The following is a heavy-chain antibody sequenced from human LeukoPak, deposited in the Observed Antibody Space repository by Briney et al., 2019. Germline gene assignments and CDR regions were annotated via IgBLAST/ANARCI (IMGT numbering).Heavy chain of an antibody. D-gene: IGHD6-19*01. CDR2: MYPGDSDT. V-gene: IGHV5-51*01. CDR1: GYSSTNEL. CDR3: ARRESSGSIDY. J-gene: IGHJ4*02. Sequence: GESLKFSCKCSGYSSTNELIGWVLPVPGKGREWVAIMYPGDSDTRYSPSFQGQVTISADKSISTAYLQWSSLKASDTAFYYCARRESSGSIDYCGQGALVTVSS.